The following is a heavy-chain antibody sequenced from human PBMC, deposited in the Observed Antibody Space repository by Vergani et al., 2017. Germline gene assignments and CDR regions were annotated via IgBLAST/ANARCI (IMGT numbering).Heavy chain of an antibody. CDR2: ISFDGNKK. J-gene: IGHJ6*04. CDR3: RGEMDV. V-gene: IGHV3-30*03. Sequence: QVRLVESGGGVVQPGRSLRLSCAASGFSFTSYGMHWVRQPPGKGLEWVATISFDGNKKDYTEAVRGRFTISRDSSKNTLYLQMNSLRTEDTANYYCRGEMDVWGKGTTVTVSS. CDR1: GFSFTSYG.